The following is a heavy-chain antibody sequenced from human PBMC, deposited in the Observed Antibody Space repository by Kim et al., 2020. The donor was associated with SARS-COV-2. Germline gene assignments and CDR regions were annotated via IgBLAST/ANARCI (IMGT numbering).Heavy chain of an antibody. CDR3: ARDLYSSSSYYYYYYGMDV. V-gene: IGHV4-34*01. Sequence: SETLSLTCAVYGGSFSGYYWSWIRQPPGKGLEWIGEINHSGSTNYNPSLKSRVTISVDTSKNQFSLKLSSVTAADTAVYYCARDLYSSSSYYYYYYGMDVWGQGTTVTVSS. CDR2: INHSGST. J-gene: IGHJ6*02. CDR1: GGSFSGYY. D-gene: IGHD6-6*01.